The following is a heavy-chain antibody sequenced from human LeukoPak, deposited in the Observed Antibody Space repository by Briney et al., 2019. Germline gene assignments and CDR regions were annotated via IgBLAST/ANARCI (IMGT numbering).Heavy chain of an antibody. V-gene: IGHV3-7*05. J-gene: IGHJ4*02. CDR2: IKPDGSEQ. CDR3: ARESAGGPDY. CDR1: GFTFSTYS. Sequence: GWSLRLSCAASGFTFSTYSMNWVRQAPGKGLEWVANIKPDGSEQYYVDSVRGRFTISRDNAKNSLYLQMNSLRAEDTAIYYCARESAGGPDYWGQGTLVTASS. D-gene: IGHD6-19*01.